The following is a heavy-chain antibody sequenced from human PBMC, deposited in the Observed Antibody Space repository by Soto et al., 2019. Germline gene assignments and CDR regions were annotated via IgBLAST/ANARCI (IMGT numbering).Heavy chain of an antibody. J-gene: IGHJ4*02. V-gene: IGHV1-8*01. Sequence: QVPLVQSGAEVKKPGASVKVSCKASGYTFTSYDINWVRQATGQGLEWMGWMNPNSGNTGYAQKFQGRVTMTRNTSXXTAYMELSSLRSEDTAVYYCARGGDMVRGVDMHDYWGQGTLVTVSS. D-gene: IGHD3-10*01. CDR3: ARGGDMVRGVDMHDY. CDR1: GYTFTSYD. CDR2: MNPNSGNT.